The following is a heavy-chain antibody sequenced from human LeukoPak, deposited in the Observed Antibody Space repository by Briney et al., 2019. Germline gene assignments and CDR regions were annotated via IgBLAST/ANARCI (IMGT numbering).Heavy chain of an antibody. J-gene: IGHJ6*03. CDR3: ARGIAAAGTYYYMDV. V-gene: IGHV4-59*01. D-gene: IGHD6-13*01. CDR1: GGSISSYY. CDR2: IYYSGST. Sequence: SETLSLTCTVSGGSISSYYWSWIRQPPGKGLEWVGYIYYSGSTNYNPSLKSRVTISVDTSKNQFSLKLSSVTAADTAVYYCARGIAAAGTYYYMDVWGKGTTVTISS.